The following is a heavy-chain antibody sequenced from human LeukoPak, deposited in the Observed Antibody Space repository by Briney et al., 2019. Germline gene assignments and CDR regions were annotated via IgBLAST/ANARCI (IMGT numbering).Heavy chain of an antibody. Sequence: PGGSLRLSCAASGFTFSSYNMNWVRQAPGKGLEWVSSISSSSSYIYYADSVKGRFTISRDNAKNSLYLQMNSLRAEDTAVYYCARDWEGYSSSLGYFDYWGQGTLVTVSS. D-gene: IGHD6-13*01. CDR3: ARDWEGYSSSLGYFDY. CDR2: ISSSSSYI. J-gene: IGHJ4*02. CDR1: GFTFSSYN. V-gene: IGHV3-21*01.